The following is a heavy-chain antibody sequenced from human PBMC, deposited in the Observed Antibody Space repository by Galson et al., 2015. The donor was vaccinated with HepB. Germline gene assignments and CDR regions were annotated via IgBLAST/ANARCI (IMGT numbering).Heavy chain of an antibody. V-gene: IGHV1-69-2*01. D-gene: IGHD6-19*01. J-gene: IGHJ5*02. Sequence: VKVSCKVSGYTFTDYYMHWVQQAPGKGLEWMGLVDPEDGETIYAEKFQGRVTITADTSTDTAYMELSSLRSEDTAVYYCATGQTTSVAGPSCNWFDPWGQGTLVTVSS. CDR1: GYTFTDYY. CDR2: VDPEDGET. CDR3: ATGQTTSVAGPSCNWFDP.